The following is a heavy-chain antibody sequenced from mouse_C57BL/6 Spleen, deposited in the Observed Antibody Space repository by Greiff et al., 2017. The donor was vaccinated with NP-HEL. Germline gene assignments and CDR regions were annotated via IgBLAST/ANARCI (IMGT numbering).Heavy chain of an antibody. CDR2: ISSGSSTI. J-gene: IGHJ4*01. CDR1: GFTFSDYG. V-gene: IGHV5-17*01. D-gene: IGHD1-1*01. Sequence: EVKLMESGGGLVKPGGSLKLSCAASGFTFSDYGMHWVRQAPEKGLEWVAYISSGSSTIYYADTVKGRFTISRDNAKNTLFLQMTSLRSEDTAMYYCARAGATVRSYYAMDYWGQGTSVTVSS. CDR3: ARAGATVRSYYAMDY.